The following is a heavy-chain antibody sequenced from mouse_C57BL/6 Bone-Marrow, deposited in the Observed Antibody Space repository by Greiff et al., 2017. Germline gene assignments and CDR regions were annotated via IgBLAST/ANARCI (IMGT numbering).Heavy chain of an antibody. Sequence: DVKLVESGGGLVQPGGSLKISCAASGFTFSDYGMAWVRQAPRKGPEWVAFISDLAYSFYYADTVTGRFTISRENAAYTLYLAMSSLMSEDTSMYYYERLALRSYYYGMDYWRQGTSVSVSS. CDR2: ISDLAYSF. CDR3: ERLALRSYYYGMDY. D-gene: IGHD1-1*01. V-gene: IGHV5-15*01. CDR1: GFTFSDYG. J-gene: IGHJ4*01.